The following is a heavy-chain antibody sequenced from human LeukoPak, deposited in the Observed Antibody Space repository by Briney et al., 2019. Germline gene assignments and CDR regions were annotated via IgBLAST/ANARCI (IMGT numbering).Heavy chain of an antibody. Sequence: SGPTLVNPTQTLTLTCTFSGFSLSTSGVGVGWIRQPPGKALEWLALIYWDDDKRYSLSLKSRLTITKDTSKNQVVLTMTNMDPVDTATYYCAHNAGGYSYGYPPYFDYWGQGTLVTVSS. J-gene: IGHJ4*02. V-gene: IGHV2-5*02. CDR3: AHNAGGYSYGYPPYFDY. CDR2: IYWDDDK. CDR1: GFSLSTSGVG. D-gene: IGHD5-18*01.